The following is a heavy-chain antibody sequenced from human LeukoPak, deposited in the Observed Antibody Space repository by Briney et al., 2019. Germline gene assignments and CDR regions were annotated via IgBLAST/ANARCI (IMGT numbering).Heavy chain of an antibody. CDR2: INHSGST. Sequence: SETLSLTCTVSGGSISSYYWSWIRQPAGKGLEWIGEINHSGSTNYNPSLKSRVTISVGTSKNQFSLKLSSVTAVDTAVYYCASHLGYCSGGSCSNTGYFDYWGQGTLVTVSS. J-gene: IGHJ4*02. V-gene: IGHV4-34*01. D-gene: IGHD2-15*01. CDR1: GGSISSYY. CDR3: ASHLGYCSGGSCSNTGYFDY.